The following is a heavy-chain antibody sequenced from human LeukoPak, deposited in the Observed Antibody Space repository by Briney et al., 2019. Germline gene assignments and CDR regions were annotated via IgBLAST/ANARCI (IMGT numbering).Heavy chain of an antibody. CDR3: AGGWFGEFPIDY. CDR1: GFTFSSYG. V-gene: IGHV3-30*19. CDR2: ISYDGSNK. D-gene: IGHD3-10*01. J-gene: IGHJ4*02. Sequence: GGSLRLSCAASGFTFSSYGMHWVRQAPGKGLEWVAVISYDGSNKYYADSVKGRFTISRDNSKNTLYLQMNSLRAEDTAVYYCAGGWFGEFPIDYWGQGTLVTVSS.